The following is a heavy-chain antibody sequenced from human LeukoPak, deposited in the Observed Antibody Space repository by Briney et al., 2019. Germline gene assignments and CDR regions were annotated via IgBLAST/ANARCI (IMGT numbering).Heavy chain of an antibody. J-gene: IGHJ3*02. V-gene: IGHV3-23*01. D-gene: IGHD6-13*01. CDR3: AKGQQQLVPDAFDI. Sequence: GESLTLSCAASGFTFSSYSMSWARQAPGKGLEWVSSISGMGGSTYYADSVKGRVTTSRDHSKNTVYLQMNSRRAEDTAVYYCAKGQQQLVPDAFDIWGQGTMVTVSS. CDR2: ISGMGGST. CDR1: GFTFSSYS.